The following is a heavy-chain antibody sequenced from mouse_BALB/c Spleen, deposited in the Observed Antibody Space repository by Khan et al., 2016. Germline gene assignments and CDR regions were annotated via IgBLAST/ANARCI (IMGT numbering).Heavy chain of an antibody. CDR1: GYTFSSYW. J-gene: IGHJ2*01. CDR2: ILPGSGST. V-gene: IGHV1-9*01. Sequence: QVQLQQSGAELMKPGASVKISCKATGYTFSSYWIEWVKQRPGHGLEWIGEILPGSGSTNYNEKFRGKATFTADTSSNTAYMQLSSLPSEDSSDHYCARTDLRGYFDWWGQGTTLTGSS. CDR3: ARTDLRGYFDW. D-gene: IGHD1-1*01.